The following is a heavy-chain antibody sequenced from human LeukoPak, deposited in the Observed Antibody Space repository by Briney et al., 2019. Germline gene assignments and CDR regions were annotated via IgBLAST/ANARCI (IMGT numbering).Heavy chain of an antibody. CDR1: GEPFNGYY. V-gene: IGHV4-34*01. CDR3: AREGAARNFDY. Sequence: SETLSLTCAVYGEPFNGYYWNWIRQSPGKGLEWIGEINHSGSTNYNPSLKSRVTISVDTSKNQFSLKLNSVTAADTAVYYCAREGAARNFDYWGQGILVTVSS. D-gene: IGHD6-6*01. J-gene: IGHJ4*02. CDR2: INHSGST.